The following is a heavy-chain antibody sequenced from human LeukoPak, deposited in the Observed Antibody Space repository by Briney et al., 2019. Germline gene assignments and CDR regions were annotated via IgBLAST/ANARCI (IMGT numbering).Heavy chain of an antibody. CDR3: ARWETSDSSGYFFWWDQPYYFDY. Sequence: GGSLRLSCAASGFTFSSYGMSWVRQAPGKGLEWVSAISGSGGSTHYADSVKGRFTISRDNAKNSLYLQMNSLRAEDTAVYYCARWETSDSSGYFFWWDQPYYFDYWGQGTLVTVSS. D-gene: IGHD3-22*01. J-gene: IGHJ4*02. CDR1: GFTFSSYG. CDR2: ISGSGGST. V-gene: IGHV3-23*01.